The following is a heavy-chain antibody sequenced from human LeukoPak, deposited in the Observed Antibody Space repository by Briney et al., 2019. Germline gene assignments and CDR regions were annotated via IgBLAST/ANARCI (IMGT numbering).Heavy chain of an antibody. V-gene: IGHV4-59*01. J-gene: IGHJ4*02. Sequence: SETLSLTCTVSGGSISSYYWSWIRQPPGKGLEWIGYIFYSGSTNCNPSLKSRVTISVDTSKNQFSLKLSSVTAADTAVYYCAREDYSYGFDYWGQGTLVTVSS. CDR2: IFYSGST. CDR1: GGSISSYY. D-gene: IGHD5-18*01. CDR3: AREDYSYGFDY.